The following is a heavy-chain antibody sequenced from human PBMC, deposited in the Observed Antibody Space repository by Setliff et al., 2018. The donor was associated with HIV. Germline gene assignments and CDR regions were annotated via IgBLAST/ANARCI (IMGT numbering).Heavy chain of an antibody. CDR1: GYTSTSYG. CDR2: ISAYNGNT. D-gene: IGHD2-21*02. J-gene: IGHJ6*02. V-gene: IGHV1-18*01. CDR3: ARVLDGGNSYYYYYGMDV. Sequence: GASVKVSCKASGYTSTSYGISWVRQAPGQGLEWIGWISAYNGNTNYAQKLQGRVTMTTDTSTSTAYMELRSLRSDDTAVYYCARVLDGGNSYYYYYGMDVWGQGTTVTVTS.